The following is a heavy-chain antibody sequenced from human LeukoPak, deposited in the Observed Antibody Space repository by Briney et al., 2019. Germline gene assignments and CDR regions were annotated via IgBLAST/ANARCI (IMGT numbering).Heavy chain of an antibody. CDR3: ARGPLTMTRGFDP. Sequence: SETLSLTCTVSGGSINICYWSWIRQPAGKGLEWIGRIYTSGSTNYNPSLKTRVTMSVDTSKNQFSLKLSSVTAADTAVYYCARGPLTMTRGFDPWGQGTLVTVSS. J-gene: IGHJ5*02. CDR2: IYTSGST. CDR1: GGSINICY. V-gene: IGHV4-4*07. D-gene: IGHD4-17*01.